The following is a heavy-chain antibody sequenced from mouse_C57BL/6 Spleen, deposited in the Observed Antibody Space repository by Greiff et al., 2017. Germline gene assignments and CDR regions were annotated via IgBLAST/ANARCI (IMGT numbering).Heavy chain of an antibody. Sequence: QVQLQQPGAELVRPGTSVKLSCKASGYTFTSYWMHWVKQRPGQGLEWIGVIDPSDSYTNYNQKFKGKATLTVDTSSSTAYMQLSSLTSEDSAVYYCARGTYDYYYLDYWGQGTTLTVSS. J-gene: IGHJ2*01. V-gene: IGHV1-59*01. D-gene: IGHD2-4*01. CDR3: ARGTYDYYYLDY. CDR2: IDPSDSYT. CDR1: GYTFTSYW.